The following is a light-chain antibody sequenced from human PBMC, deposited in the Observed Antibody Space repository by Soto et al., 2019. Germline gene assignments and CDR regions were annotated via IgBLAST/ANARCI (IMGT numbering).Light chain of an antibody. CDR2: VAS. Sequence: DIQMTQSPSSLSASVGDRVTVTCRASQSIDTYLNWYQQRPGQAPKLLIYVASTLQSGVPSRFSGSGSGTHFTLTISSLQPEDFATYYCQQNQDIPPTFGQGPRVE. J-gene: IGKJ1*01. CDR1: QSIDTY. CDR3: QQNQDIPPT. V-gene: IGKV1-39*01.